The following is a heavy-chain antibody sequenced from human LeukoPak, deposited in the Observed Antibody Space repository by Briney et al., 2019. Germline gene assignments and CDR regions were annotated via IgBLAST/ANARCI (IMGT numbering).Heavy chain of an antibody. J-gene: IGHJ6*02. CDR3: AREGSYYPTGVYGMDV. D-gene: IGHD1-26*01. CDR2: ISYDGSNK. CDR1: GFTFSSYA. V-gene: IGHV3-30-3*01. Sequence: GGSLRLSCAASGFTFSSYAMHWVRQAPGKGLEWVAVISYDGSNKYYADSVKGRFTISRDNSKNTLYLQMNSLRAEDTAVYYCAREGSYYPTGVYGMDVWGQGTTVTVSS.